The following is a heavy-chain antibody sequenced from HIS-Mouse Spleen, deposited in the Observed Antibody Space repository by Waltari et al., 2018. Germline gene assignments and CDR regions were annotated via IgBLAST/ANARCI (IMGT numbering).Heavy chain of an antibody. CDR2: IDGGGRT. CDR3: ARGGLAAAGWYFDL. D-gene: IGHD6-13*01. V-gene: IGHV3-53*01. CDR1: GFTVSSNY. J-gene: IGHJ2*01. Sequence: EVQLVESGGGLIQPGGSLRLSCAASGFTVSSNYMSWVRQGPGKGRGWVAVIDGGGRTSYAASVKGRFTSSRDNSKNTLYLQMNSLRAEDTAVYYCARGGLAAAGWYFDLWGRGTLVTVSS.